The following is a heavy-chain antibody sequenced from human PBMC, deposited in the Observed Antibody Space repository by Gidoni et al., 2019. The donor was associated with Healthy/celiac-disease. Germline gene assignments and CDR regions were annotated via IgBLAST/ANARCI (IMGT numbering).Heavy chain of an antibody. D-gene: IGHD3-10*01. Sequence: EVQLVESGGGLVKPGGSLRLSCAASGFTFSSYSMNWVRQAPGNGLEWVSSIISRSSYIYYADSVKGRFTISRDNAKNSLYLQMNSLRAEDTAVYYCARDTPRGVAMDYWGQGTLVTVSS. CDR2: IISRSSYI. V-gene: IGHV3-21*01. J-gene: IGHJ4*02. CDR3: ARDTPRGVAMDY. CDR1: GFTFSSYS.